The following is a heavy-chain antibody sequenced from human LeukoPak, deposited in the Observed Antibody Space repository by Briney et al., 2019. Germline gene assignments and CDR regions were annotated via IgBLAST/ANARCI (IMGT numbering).Heavy chain of an antibody. D-gene: IGHD1-26*01. V-gene: IGHV4-31*03. CDR3: ARTRLLTNWFDP. J-gene: IGHJ5*02. Sequence: SQTLSLTCTVSGGSISSGGYYWSWIRQHPGKGLEWIGYIYYSGSTYYNPSLKSRVTISVDTSKKQFSLELSSVTAADTAVYYCARTRLLTNWFDPWGQGTLVTVSS. CDR1: GGSISSGGYY. CDR2: IYYSGST.